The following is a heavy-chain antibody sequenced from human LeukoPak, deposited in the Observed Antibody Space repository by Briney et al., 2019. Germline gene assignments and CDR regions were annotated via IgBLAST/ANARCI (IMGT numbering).Heavy chain of an antibody. V-gene: IGHV1-46*01. Sequence: ASVKVSCKASGYTFTSYYMHWVRQAPGQGPEWMGVINTSGGSTSYAQKFQGRVTMTRDTSTSTVYMELSSLRSEDTAVYYCARGTSIAAAVTSLFQYWGQGTLVTVSS. D-gene: IGHD6-13*01. CDR2: INTSGGST. CDR3: ARGTSIAAAVTSLFQY. J-gene: IGHJ1*01. CDR1: GYTFTSYY.